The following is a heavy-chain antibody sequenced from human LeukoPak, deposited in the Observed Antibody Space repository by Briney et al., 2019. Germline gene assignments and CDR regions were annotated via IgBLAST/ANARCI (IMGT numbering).Heavy chain of an antibody. J-gene: IGHJ4*02. Sequence: SNKYYADSVKGRFTISRDNSKNTLYLQMNSLRAEDTAVYYCARDPSPYDSSGYYWYYFDYWGQGTLVTVSS. V-gene: IGHV3-30-3*01. D-gene: IGHD3-22*01. CDR3: ARDPSPYDSSGYYWYYFDY. CDR2: SNK.